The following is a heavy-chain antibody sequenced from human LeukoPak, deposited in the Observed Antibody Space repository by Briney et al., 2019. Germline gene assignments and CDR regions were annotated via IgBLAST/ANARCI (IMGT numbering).Heavy chain of an antibody. J-gene: IGHJ4*02. CDR2: IYYRGST. V-gene: IGHV4-39*01. D-gene: IGHD3-16*01. CDR3: ARAEILSLYNFDY. Sequence: KSSETLSLTCTVSGGSISSSSYYWGWIRQPPGKWLEWIGSIYYRGSTYYNPSLKSRVTISVDTSKNQFSLKLSSVTAADTAVYYCARAEILSLYNFDYWGQGTLVTVSS. CDR1: GGSISSSSYY.